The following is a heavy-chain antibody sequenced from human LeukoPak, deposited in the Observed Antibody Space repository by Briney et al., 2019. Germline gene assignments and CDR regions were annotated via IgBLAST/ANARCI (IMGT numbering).Heavy chain of an antibody. V-gene: IGHV3-30*01. Sequence: PGGSLRLSCVASGFTFSSYAMHWVRQAPGKGLEWVAVISYDGSNKYYADSVKGRFTISRDNSKNTLYLQMNSLRAEDTAVYYCASSSDPYYDFWSGYEYWGQGTLVTVSS. CDR3: ASSSDPYYDFWSGYEY. CDR2: ISYDGSNK. D-gene: IGHD3-3*01. CDR1: GFTFSSYA. J-gene: IGHJ4*02.